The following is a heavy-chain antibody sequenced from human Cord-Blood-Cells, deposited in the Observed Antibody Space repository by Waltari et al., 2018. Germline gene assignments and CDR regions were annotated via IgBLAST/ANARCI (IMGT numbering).Heavy chain of an antibody. V-gene: IGHV5-51*01. CDR2: IYPGDADT. CDR1: GYSFTSYW. CDR3: ARYAVVVPAANSDAFDI. J-gene: IGHJ3*02. D-gene: IGHD2-2*01. Sequence: EVQLVQSGAEVKKPGESLKISCKGSGYSFTSYWIGWVRQMPGKGLEWMGIIYPGDADTRYSPSFQGQVTISADKSISTAYLQWSSLKASDTAMYYCARYAVVVPAANSDAFDIWGQGTMVTVSS.